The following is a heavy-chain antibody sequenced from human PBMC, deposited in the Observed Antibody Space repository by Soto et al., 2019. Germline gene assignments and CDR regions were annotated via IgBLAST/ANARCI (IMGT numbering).Heavy chain of an antibody. J-gene: IGHJ4*02. Sequence: QVQLVQSGAEVKKPGASVKVSCKASGYTFTSYDINWVRQATGQGLEWMGWMNPNSGNTDYAQKFQGRVTMTRNTSISTAYKELSSLRSEYTAVYYCARGSRARIAARLLGYWGQGTLVTVSS. CDR3: ARGSRARIAARLLGY. CDR1: GYTFTSYD. V-gene: IGHV1-8*01. CDR2: MNPNSGNT. D-gene: IGHD6-6*01.